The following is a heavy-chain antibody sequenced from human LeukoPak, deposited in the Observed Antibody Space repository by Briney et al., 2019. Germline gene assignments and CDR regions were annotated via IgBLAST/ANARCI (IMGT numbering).Heavy chain of an antibody. CDR1: GFTFSAYG. J-gene: IGHJ4*02. CDR3: AKAGHPRITGAGTYCFDY. D-gene: IGHD1-20*01. CDR2: ISYSGGST. V-gene: IGHV3-23*01. Sequence: GGSLRLSCAASGFTFSAYGMSWVRQAPGKGLEWVSAISYSGGSTYYAASVKDHFAISRDNSKNTLFLQMNSLRAEDTAVYYCAKAGHPRITGAGTYCFDYWGQGILVTVSS.